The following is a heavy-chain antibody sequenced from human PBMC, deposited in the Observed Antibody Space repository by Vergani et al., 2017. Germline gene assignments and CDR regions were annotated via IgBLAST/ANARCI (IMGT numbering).Heavy chain of an antibody. CDR3: ARVYCRGMSCAGTDYFYHIDV. CDR1: GYSFSRNW. Sequence: EVQLEQSGAAVKKPGESLEISCKGSGYSFSRNWIAWVRERPGQGLEWMGMISPGNSETRNNPSFRGQVTMSVDKSISTAYLQWSSLKASDSAMYYCARVYCRGMSCAGTDYFYHIDVWGKGTTVTVS. J-gene: IGHJ6*03. CDR2: ISPGNSET. D-gene: IGHD3/OR15-3a*01. V-gene: IGHV5-51*03.